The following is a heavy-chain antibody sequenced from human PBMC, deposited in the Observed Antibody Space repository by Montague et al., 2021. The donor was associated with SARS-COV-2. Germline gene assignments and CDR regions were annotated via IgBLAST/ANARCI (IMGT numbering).Heavy chain of an antibody. Sequence: PALVKPTQTLTLTCTFSGFSLSTSGMCVSWIRQPPGKALEWLALIDWDDDKYCSTSLKTRLTISKDTSKNQVVLTMTNMDPVDTATYYCARSPNSPPGPRYYYYGMDVWGQGTTVTVSS. D-gene: IGHD2/OR15-2a*01. CDR1: GFSLSTSGMC. J-gene: IGHJ6*02. CDR3: ARSPNSPPGPRYYYYGMDV. V-gene: IGHV2-70*01. CDR2: IDWDDDK.